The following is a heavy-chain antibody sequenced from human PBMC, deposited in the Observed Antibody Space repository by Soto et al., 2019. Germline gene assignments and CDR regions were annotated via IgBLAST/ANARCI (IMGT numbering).Heavy chain of an antibody. CDR2: MNPNSGNT. D-gene: IGHD1-26*01. Sequence: SVKVSCKASGYTFTSYDINWVRQATGQGLEWMGWMNPNSGNTGYAQKFQGRVTMTRNTSISTAYMELSSLRSEDTAVYYGARGERRVGWFDPWGQGTLVTVSS. CDR1: GYTFTSYD. CDR3: ARGERRVGWFDP. J-gene: IGHJ5*02. V-gene: IGHV1-8*01.